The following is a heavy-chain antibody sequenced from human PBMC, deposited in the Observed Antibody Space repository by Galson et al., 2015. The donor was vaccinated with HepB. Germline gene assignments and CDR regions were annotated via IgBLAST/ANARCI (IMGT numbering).Heavy chain of an antibody. CDR2: IYSGGST. D-gene: IGHD6-13*01. Sequence: SLRLSCAASGFTFSSYAMHWVRQAPGKGLEWVSVIYSGGSTYYADSVKGRFTISRDNSKNTLYLQMNSLRAEDTAVYYCASYSSSWSSIAFDIWGQGTMVTVSS. CDR3: ASYSSSWSSIAFDI. CDR1: GFTFSSYA. J-gene: IGHJ3*02. V-gene: IGHV3-53*01.